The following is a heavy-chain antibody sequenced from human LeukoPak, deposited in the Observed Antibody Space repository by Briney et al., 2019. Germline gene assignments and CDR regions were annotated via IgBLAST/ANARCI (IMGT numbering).Heavy chain of an antibody. CDR1: GFSLSTSGVG. CDR2: IYWDDDK. D-gene: IGHD3-22*01. Sequence: KSGPTLVKPTQTLTLTCTFSGFSLSTSGVGVGWIRQPPGKALEWLALIYWDDDKRYSPSLKSRLTITKGTSKNQVVLTMTNMDPVDTATYYCAHRLPYDSSGYYYGPFDYWGQGTLVTVSS. CDR3: AHRLPYDSSGYYYGPFDY. J-gene: IGHJ4*02. V-gene: IGHV2-5*02.